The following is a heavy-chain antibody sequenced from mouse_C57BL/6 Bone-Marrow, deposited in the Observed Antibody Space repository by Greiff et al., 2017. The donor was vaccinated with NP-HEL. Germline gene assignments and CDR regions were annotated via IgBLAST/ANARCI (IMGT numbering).Heavy chain of an antibody. CDR2: IYPGAGDP. V-gene: IGHV1-82*01. Sequence: QVQLKQSGPELVKPGASVKISCKASGYAFSSSWMNWVKQRPGKGLEWIGRIYPGAGDPNYNGKFKGKATLTADKSSSTAYMQISSLTSEDSAVYFCARGIYYYGSSPFYYAMDYWGQGTSVTVSS. J-gene: IGHJ4*01. CDR1: GYAFSSSW. D-gene: IGHD1-1*01. CDR3: ARGIYYYGSSPFYYAMDY.